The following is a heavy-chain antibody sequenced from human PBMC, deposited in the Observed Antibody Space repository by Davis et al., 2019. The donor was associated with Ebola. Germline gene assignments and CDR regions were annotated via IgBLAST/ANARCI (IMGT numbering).Heavy chain of an antibody. CDR1: GGSLTGYY. CDR3: ARAIAPSINDAFDI. D-gene: IGHD5-12*01. Sequence: SETLSLTCAVYGGSLTGYYWSWLRQSPGKGLEWIGEISHTGSTYYNPSLKSRVTMSVDTSKNQFSLRLSSLTAADTAVYYCARAIAPSINDAFDIWGQGTMVTVSS. CDR2: ISHTGST. V-gene: IGHV4-34*01. J-gene: IGHJ3*02.